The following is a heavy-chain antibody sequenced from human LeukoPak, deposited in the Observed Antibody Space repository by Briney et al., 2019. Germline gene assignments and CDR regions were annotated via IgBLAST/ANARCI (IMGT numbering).Heavy chain of an antibody. J-gene: IGHJ4*02. CDR1: GFTFSSYA. D-gene: IGHD6-19*01. CDR2: ISYDGSNK. V-gene: IGHV3-30-3*01. CDR3: ARGRQWLARGGFDY. Sequence: GGSLRLSCAASGFTFSSYAMHWVRQAPGKGLEWVAVISYDGSNKYYADSVKGRFTISRDNSKNTLYLQMNSLRAEDTAVYYCARGRQWLARGGFDYWGQGTLVTVSS.